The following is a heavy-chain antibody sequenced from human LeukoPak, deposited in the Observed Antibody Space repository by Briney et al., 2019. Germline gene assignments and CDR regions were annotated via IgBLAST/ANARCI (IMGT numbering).Heavy chain of an antibody. Sequence: GGSLGLSCAASGFTFSSYAMSWVRQAPGKGLEWVSAISGSGGSTYYADSVKGRFTISRDNSKNTLYLQMNSLRAEDTAVYYCAKVLYDSSGYIDYWGQGTLVTVSS. CDR2: ISGSGGST. V-gene: IGHV3-23*01. J-gene: IGHJ4*02. CDR3: AKVLYDSSGYIDY. CDR1: GFTFSSYA. D-gene: IGHD3-22*01.